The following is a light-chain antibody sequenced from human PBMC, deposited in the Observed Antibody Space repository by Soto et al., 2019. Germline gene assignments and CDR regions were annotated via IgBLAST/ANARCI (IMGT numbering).Light chain of an antibody. CDR1: QSIRSW. CDR2: HAS. CDR3: QQYGSSVGGT. J-gene: IGKJ4*01. Sequence: DIQMTQSPSTLSASVGDRVTITCRASQSIRSWLAWYQQKPGTAPKVLIYHASNLQSGVPSRFSGSGSGTDFTLTISRLEPEDFAVYYCQQYGSSVGGTFGGGTKVDIK. V-gene: IGKV1-5*01.